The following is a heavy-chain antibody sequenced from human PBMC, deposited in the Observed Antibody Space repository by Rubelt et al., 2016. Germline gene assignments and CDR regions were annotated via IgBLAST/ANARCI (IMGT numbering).Heavy chain of an antibody. D-gene: IGHD6-6*01. J-gene: IGHJ5*02. V-gene: IGHV4-34*01. Sequence: QVQLQQWGAGLLKPSETLSLTCDVYGGSFSGYYWNWIRQPPGKGLEWIGDISHRGSPHYNPSLKSRVTLSLETFKNQFSRKLTSVTAADTAVDYCARERIAARGLFDPWAQGTLVTVSS. CDR3: ARERIAARGLFDP. CDR2: ISHRGSP. CDR1: GGSFSGYY.